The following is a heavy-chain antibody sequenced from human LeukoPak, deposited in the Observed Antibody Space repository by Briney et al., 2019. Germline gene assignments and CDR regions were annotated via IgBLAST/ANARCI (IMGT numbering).Heavy chain of an antibody. CDR2: ISSSGSNI. D-gene: IGHD3-10*01. Sequence: GGSLRLSCAASVFTFRSYEMNWVRQARGKGLEWVSYISSSGSNIYYADSVNGRFTTSRDNAKNSLYLQMNSLRAEDTAVYYCARDPKLLWFGESRFDDWGQGTLVTVSS. J-gene: IGHJ4*02. CDR3: ARDPKLLWFGESRFDD. V-gene: IGHV3-48*03. CDR1: VFTFRSYE.